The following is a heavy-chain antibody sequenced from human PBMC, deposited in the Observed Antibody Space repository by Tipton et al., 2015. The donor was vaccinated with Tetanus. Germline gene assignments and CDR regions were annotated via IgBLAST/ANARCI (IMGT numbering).Heavy chain of an antibody. Sequence: TLSLTCTVSGGSISSGGYYWSWIRQHPGKGLEWIGDIYNSGSTYYNPSLKSRVTISVDTSKNQFSLKLNSVTAADTAVYFCAGDQGGGAPWVNFFDFWGPGTPV. J-gene: IGHJ4*02. D-gene: IGHD2-21*01. V-gene: IGHV4-31*03. CDR1: GGSISSGGYY. CDR3: AGDQGGGAPWVNFFDF. CDR2: IYNSGST.